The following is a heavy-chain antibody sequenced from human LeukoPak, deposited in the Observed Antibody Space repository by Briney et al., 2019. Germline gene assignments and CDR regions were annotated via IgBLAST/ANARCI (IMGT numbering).Heavy chain of an antibody. CDR3: ARFLAYAYWFDP. CDR2: INPDRGGT. J-gene: IGHJ5*02. V-gene: IGHV1-2*06. Sequence: ASVKVSCKASGYTFTAYYMHWVRQAPGQGLEWMGRINPDRGGTNYAQKFQGRVTMTRDKSISTAYMELTSLRSDDTAVYYCARFLAYAYWFDPWGQGTLVTVSS. CDR1: GYTFTAYY. D-gene: IGHD3-3*01.